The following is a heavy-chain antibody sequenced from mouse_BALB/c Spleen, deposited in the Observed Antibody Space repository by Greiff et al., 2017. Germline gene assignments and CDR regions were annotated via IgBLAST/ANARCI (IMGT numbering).Heavy chain of an antibody. D-gene: IGHD2-4*01. CDR1: GYTFTSYW. CDR2: IDPSDSYT. Sequence: QVQLQQPGAELVKPGASVKLSCKASGYTFTSYWMHWVKQRPGQGLEWIGEIDPSDSYTNYNQKFKGKATLTVDKSSSTAYMQLSSLTSEDSAVYYCARSMITTGYAMDYWGQGTSVTVSS. V-gene: IGHV1-69*02. CDR3: ARSMITTGYAMDY. J-gene: IGHJ4*01.